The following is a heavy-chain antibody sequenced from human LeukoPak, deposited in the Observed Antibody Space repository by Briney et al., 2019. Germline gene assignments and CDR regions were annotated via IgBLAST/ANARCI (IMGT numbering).Heavy chain of an antibody. CDR1: RYTFTSYG. D-gene: IGHD1-20*01. V-gene: IGHV1-18*01. CDR2: ISAYNGNT. CDR3: ARMSKGITGNGRFYYFDY. J-gene: IGHJ4*02. Sequence: ASVKVSCKASRYTFTSYGISWVRQAPGQGLEGMGWISAYNGNTNHGQKLQGRVNKTKDTSTSTAYMELRSLRSDDTAVYYCARMSKGITGNGRFYYFDYWGQGTLVTVSS.